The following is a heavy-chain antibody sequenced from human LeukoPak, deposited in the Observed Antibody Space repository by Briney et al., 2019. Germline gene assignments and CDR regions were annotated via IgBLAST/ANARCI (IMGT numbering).Heavy chain of an antibody. CDR1: GGSISSSSYY. V-gene: IGHV4-61*01. CDR3: ATGVHGIAAAGDYYFDY. J-gene: IGHJ4*02. D-gene: IGHD6-13*01. Sequence: SETLSLTCTVSGGSISSSSYYWSWIRQPPGKGLEWIGYMYYRGNTNYNPSLKSRVTISIDTPNNQFSLKLSSVTAADTAVYYCATGVHGIAAAGDYYFDYWGQGTLVTVSS. CDR2: MYYRGNT.